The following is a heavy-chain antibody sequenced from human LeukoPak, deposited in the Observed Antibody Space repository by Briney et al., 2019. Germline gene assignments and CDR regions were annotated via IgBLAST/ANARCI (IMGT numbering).Heavy chain of an antibody. CDR2: IYYSGST. J-gene: IGHJ3*02. V-gene: IGHV4-39*01. D-gene: IGHD2-2*01. CDR3: AGPYEQCSSTSCYPVDI. Sequence: SETLSLTCTVSGGSISSSSFYWGWIRQPPGKGLEWIGSIYYSGSTYYNPSLKSRVTISVDTSKNQFSLKLSSVTAADTAVYYCAGPYEQCSSTSCYPVDIWGQGTMVTVSS. CDR1: GGSISSSSFY.